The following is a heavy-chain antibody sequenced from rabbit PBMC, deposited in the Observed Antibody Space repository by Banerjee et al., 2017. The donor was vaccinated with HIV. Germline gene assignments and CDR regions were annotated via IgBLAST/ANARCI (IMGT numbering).Heavy chain of an antibody. D-gene: IGHD6-1*01. CDR3: ARGGNYGNLYAVTRLDL. J-gene: IGHJ3*01. V-gene: IGHV1S40*01. CDR2: IYTGSSGSA. CDR1: GFSFSAVYY. Sequence: QSLEESGGGLVQPEGSLTLTCTASGFSFSAVYYMCWVRQAPGKGLEWIACIYTGSSGSAYYASWAKGRFTISKTSSTTVTLQMTSLTAADTATYFCARGGNYGNLYAVTRLDLWGPGTLVTVS.